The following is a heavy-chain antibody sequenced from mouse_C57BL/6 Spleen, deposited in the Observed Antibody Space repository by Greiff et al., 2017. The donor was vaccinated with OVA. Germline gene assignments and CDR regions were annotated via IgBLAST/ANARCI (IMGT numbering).Heavy chain of an antibody. D-gene: IGHD2-2*01. Sequence: QVHVKQSGPGLVQPSQSLSITCTVSGFSLTSYGVHWVRQSPGKGLEWLGVIWSGGSTDYNAAFISRLSISKDNSERQVFFKMNSLQADDTAIYYCDRNNGYDDYAMDYWGQGTSVTVSS. CDR1: GFSLTSYG. V-gene: IGHV2-2*01. J-gene: IGHJ4*01. CDR3: DRNNGYDDYAMDY. CDR2: IWSGGST.